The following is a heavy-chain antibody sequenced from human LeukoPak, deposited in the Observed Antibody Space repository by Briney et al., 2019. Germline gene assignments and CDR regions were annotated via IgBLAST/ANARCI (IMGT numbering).Heavy chain of an antibody. CDR2: ISAYNGNT. J-gene: IGHJ4*02. CDR3: AGSIAMVITFFDS. CDR1: GYTFTSYG. D-gene: IGHD3-22*01. Sequence: ASVKVSCKASGYTFTSYGISWVRQAPGQGLEWMGWISAYNGNTNYAQKLQGRVTMTTDTSTSTAYMELRSLRSDDTAIYYCAGSIAMVITFFDSWGPGTLVTVSS. V-gene: IGHV1-18*01.